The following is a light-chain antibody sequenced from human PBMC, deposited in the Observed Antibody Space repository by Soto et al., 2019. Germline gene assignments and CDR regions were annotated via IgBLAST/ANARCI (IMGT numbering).Light chain of an antibody. J-gene: IGLJ1*01. CDR2: DVS. CDR1: SSDVGGYND. Sequence: QSVLTQPRSVSGSPGQSVTISCTGTSSDVGGYNDVSWYQQYPGKAPKLMIYDVSRRPSGVPDRFSGSKSGNTASLTISGLQAEDEADYYCQSYDNSLSALVFGTGTKVTVL. CDR3: QSYDNSLSALV. V-gene: IGLV2-11*01.